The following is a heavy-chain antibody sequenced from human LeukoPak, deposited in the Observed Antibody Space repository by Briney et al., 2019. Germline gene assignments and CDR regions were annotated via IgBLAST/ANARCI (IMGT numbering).Heavy chain of an antibody. Sequence: GSLRLSCAASGFTFIGHNMNWVRQAPGKGLEWVSFVSISSGTIYYADSVKGRFRISRDNAKSSLDLGMNSLRAEDTAVYYCARAMSTFGGVRNYFDSWGQGTLVTVSS. CDR2: VSISSGTI. D-gene: IGHD3-16*01. CDR1: GFTFIGHN. V-gene: IGHV3-48*04. CDR3: ARAMSTFGGVRNYFDS. J-gene: IGHJ4*02.